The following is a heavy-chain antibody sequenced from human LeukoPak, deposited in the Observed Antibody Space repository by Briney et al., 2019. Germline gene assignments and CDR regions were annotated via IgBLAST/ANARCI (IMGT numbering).Heavy chain of an antibody. D-gene: IGHD1-14*01. Sequence: PSETLSLTCTVSGASMTSDYWSWIRQPPGKGLEWIGYVYHSGTTHYSPSLESRVTISMDTSKNQFSLKLRSVTAADTGVYYCARGSPVGNSWGQGTLVTVSS. J-gene: IGHJ4*02. V-gene: IGHV4-59*01. CDR2: VYHSGTT. CDR1: GASMTSDY. CDR3: ARGSPVGNS.